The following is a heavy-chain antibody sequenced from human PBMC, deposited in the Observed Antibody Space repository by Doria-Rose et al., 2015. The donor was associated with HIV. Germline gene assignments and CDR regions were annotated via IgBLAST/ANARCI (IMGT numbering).Heavy chain of an antibody. D-gene: IGHD6-13*01. J-gene: IGHJ4*02. CDR1: GVSLSSPGMG. CDR2: IFSDDER. V-gene: IGHV2-26*01. Sequence: QITLKESGPVLVKPTETLTLTCTVSGVSLSSPGMGVSWIRQPPGKALEWLANIFSDDERSYKTSLKSRLTISMCISKSQVVFTMTDMDPVDTATYYCARIKSSRWYHKYYFDCWGQVTLVIVSA. CDR3: ARIKSSRWYHKYYFDC.